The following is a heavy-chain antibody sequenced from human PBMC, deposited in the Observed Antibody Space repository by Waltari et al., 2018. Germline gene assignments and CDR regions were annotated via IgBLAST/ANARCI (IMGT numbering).Heavy chain of an antibody. CDR2: NYYSGST. CDR1: GGSISSSSYY. Sequence: QLQLQESGPGLVKPSETLSLTCTVSGGSISSSSYYRGWIRQPPGKGLEWIGSNYYSGSTYDNPSLKSRVTISVDTSKNQFSLKLSSVTAADTAVYYCARPGIRGSYFDYWGQGTLVTVSS. J-gene: IGHJ4*02. V-gene: IGHV4-39*07. D-gene: IGHD3-16*01. CDR3: ARPGIRGSYFDY.